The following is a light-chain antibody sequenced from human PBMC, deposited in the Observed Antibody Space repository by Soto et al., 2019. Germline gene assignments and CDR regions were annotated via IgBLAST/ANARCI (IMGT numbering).Light chain of an antibody. J-gene: IGKJ4*01. CDR3: QQYGSSPALT. CDR2: GAS. CDR1: QSVSSSY. V-gene: IGKV3-20*01. Sequence: EIVLTQSPGTLSLSPGERATISGRARQSVSSSYLAWYQQKPGQAPRLLIFGASIRATGIPDRFSGSGSGTDFTLTIRRLEPEDFAVYYCQQYGSSPALTFGGGNKVDIK.